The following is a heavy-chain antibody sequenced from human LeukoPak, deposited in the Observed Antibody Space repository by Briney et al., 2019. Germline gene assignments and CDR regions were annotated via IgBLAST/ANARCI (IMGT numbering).Heavy chain of an antibody. V-gene: IGHV1-18*01. CDR3: ARGSPLIVRGWARLDP. D-gene: IGHD2-15*01. CDR2: ISAYNGNT. J-gene: IGHJ5*02. Sequence: GASVKVSCKASGYTFTSYGISWVRQAPGQGLEWMGWISAYNGNTNYAQKLQGRVTMTTDTSTSTAYMELRSLRSDDTAVYYCARGSPLIVRGWARLDPWGQGTLVTVSS. CDR1: GYTFTSYG.